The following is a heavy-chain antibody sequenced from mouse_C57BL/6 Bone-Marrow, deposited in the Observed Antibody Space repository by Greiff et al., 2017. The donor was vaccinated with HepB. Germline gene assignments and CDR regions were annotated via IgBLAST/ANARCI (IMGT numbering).Heavy chain of an antibody. D-gene: IGHD2-3*01. CDR3: ARSDGYTLGFDY. Sequence: VQGVESGAELVKPGASVKISCKASGYAFSSYWMNWVKQRPGKGLEWIGQIYPGDGDTNYNGKFKGKATLTADKSSSTAYMQLSSLTSEDSAVYFCARSDGYTLGFDYWGQGTTLTVSS. V-gene: IGHV1-80*01. CDR1: GYAFSSYW. CDR2: IYPGDGDT. J-gene: IGHJ2*01.